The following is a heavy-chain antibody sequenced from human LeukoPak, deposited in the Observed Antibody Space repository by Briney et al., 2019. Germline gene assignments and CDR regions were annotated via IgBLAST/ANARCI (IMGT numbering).Heavy chain of an antibody. CDR1: GGSISSGDYY. CDR2: IYYSGST. D-gene: IGHD6-19*01. Sequence: SETLSLTCTVSGGSISSGDYYWSWLRQPPGKGLEWFGYIYYSGSTYYNPSLKSRVTISVDTSKNQFSLKLSSVTAADTAVYYCASTPQYSSGWIRDYWGQGTLVTVSS. J-gene: IGHJ4*02. CDR3: ASTPQYSSGWIRDY. V-gene: IGHV4-30-4*08.